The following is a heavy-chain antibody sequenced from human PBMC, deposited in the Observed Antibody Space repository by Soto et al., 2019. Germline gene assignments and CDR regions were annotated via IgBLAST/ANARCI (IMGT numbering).Heavy chain of an antibody. CDR3: ARGVAGSGFDL. D-gene: IGHD6-19*01. J-gene: IGHJ4*02. CDR1: GDSVSSNTWA. CDR2: TYYGSNWRH. Sequence: SQTLSITCDSCGDSVSSNTWAWNWIRMSPSRGLEWPGRTYYGSNWRHDYAVSVKSRITVNPDTSKNHFSLQLNSVTPDDTAVYYCARGVAGSGFDLWGQGTLVPV. V-gene: IGHV6-1*01.